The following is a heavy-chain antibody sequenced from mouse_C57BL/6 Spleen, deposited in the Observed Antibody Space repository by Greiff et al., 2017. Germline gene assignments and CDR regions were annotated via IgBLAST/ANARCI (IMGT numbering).Heavy chain of an antibody. V-gene: IGHV1-55*01. CDR1: GYTFTSYW. Sequence: QVHVKQPGAELVKPGASVKMSCKASGYTFTSYWITWVKQRPGQGLAWIGDIYPGSGSTNYNEKFKSKATLTVDTSSSTAYMPLSSLTSEDSAVYYCARGLFDGYYCYFDYWGKGTTLTVAS. J-gene: IGHJ2*01. D-gene: IGHD2-3*01. CDR2: IYPGSGST. CDR3: ARGLFDGYYCYFDY.